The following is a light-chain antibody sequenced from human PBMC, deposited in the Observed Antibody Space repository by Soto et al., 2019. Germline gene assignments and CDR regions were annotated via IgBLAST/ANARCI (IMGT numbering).Light chain of an antibody. CDR2: GAS. CDR1: QSISSY. CDR3: QQSYSTPRT. J-gene: IGKJ1*01. Sequence: DIQMTQSPSSLSASVGDRVTITCRASQSISSYLNWYQQKPGKAPKLLIYGASILQSGVPSRFSGRGSGTHFTLTISSLQPEDFATYYCQQSYSTPRTVGQGTNVEIK. V-gene: IGKV1-39*01.